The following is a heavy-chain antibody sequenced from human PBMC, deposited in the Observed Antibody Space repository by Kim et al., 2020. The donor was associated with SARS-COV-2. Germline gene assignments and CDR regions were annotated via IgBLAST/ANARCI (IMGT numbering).Heavy chain of an antibody. CDR3: ARENRGRSQTLLRGGAWFDP. V-gene: IGHV4-34*01. J-gene: IGHJ5*02. Sequence: SETLSLTCAVYGGSFSGYYWSWIRQPPGKGLEWIGEINHSGSTNYNPSLKSRVTISVDTSKNQFSLKLSSVTAADTAVYYCARENRGRSQTLLRGGAWFDPWGQGTLVTVSS. CDR1: GGSFSGYY. D-gene: IGHD3-10*01. CDR2: INHSGST.